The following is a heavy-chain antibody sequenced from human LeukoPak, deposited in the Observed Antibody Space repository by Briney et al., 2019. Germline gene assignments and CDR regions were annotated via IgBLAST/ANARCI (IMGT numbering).Heavy chain of an antibody. CDR3: ARDPYYGSGSYYN. CDR2: INPNSGGT. D-gene: IGHD3-10*01. J-gene: IGHJ4*02. CDR1: GYTFTGYY. Sequence: ASVKVSCKASGYTFTGYYMHWVRQAPGQGLERMGWINPNSGGTNYAQKFQGRVTMTRDTSISTAYMELSRLRSDDTAVYYCARDPYYGSGSYYNWGQGTLVTVSS. V-gene: IGHV1-2*02.